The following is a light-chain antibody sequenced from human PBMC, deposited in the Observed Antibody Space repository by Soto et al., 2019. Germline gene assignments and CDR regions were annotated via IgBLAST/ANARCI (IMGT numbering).Light chain of an antibody. Sequence: QMTQSSSTLAASVGDRGTITCRASQSISSWLAWYQQKPGKAPKLLIYDASSLESGVPSRFSGSGSGTEFTLTISSLQPDDFATYYCQHYNGYGTFGQGTKVDIK. V-gene: IGKV1-5*01. CDR1: QSISSW. J-gene: IGKJ1*01. CDR2: DAS. CDR3: QHYNGYGT.